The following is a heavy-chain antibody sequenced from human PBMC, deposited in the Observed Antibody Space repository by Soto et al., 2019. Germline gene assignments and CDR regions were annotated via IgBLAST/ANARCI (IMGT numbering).Heavy chain of an antibody. Sequence: QVQLVQSGAEVKKPGSSVQVSCKASGGTLSRSAISWVRQAPGQGLEWMGGIIPIFGPAIYAQKFRGRVSIIADESARTAYMEMSSLRSEDTAVYYCVTGSSWTKVESWGQGTLVTVSS. D-gene: IGHD6-13*01. CDR3: VTGSSWTKVES. V-gene: IGHV1-69*01. J-gene: IGHJ4*02. CDR1: GGTLSRSA. CDR2: IIPIFGPA.